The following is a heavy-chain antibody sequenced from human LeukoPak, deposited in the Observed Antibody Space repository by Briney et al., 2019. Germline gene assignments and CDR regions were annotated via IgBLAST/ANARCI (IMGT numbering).Heavy chain of an antibody. Sequence: SETLSLTCTVSGYSISSGYYWGWIRQPPGKGLEWIGYISYSGYTNYNPSLQSRVTISLDRSKNQFSVKLTSVTAADTAVYYCARSVGNYYGSGSYLHFDYWGQGTLVTVSS. CDR2: ISYSGYT. CDR1: GYSISSGYY. D-gene: IGHD3-10*01. CDR3: ARSVGNYYGSGSYLHFDY. J-gene: IGHJ4*02. V-gene: IGHV4-61*01.